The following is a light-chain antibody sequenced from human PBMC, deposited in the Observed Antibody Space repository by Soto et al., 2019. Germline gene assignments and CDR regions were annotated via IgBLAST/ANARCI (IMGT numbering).Light chain of an antibody. Sequence: QSVLIQPPSVSGSPGQSVTISCTGTSSDVGSYDYVSWYQQHPGTVPKPMIYNVNTRPSGVPDRFSGSKSGNTASLTISGLQAEDEADYYCTSYTSSITYVFGTGTKVTVL. CDR3: TSYTSSITYV. CDR1: SSDVGSYDY. V-gene: IGLV2-18*02. J-gene: IGLJ1*01. CDR2: NVN.